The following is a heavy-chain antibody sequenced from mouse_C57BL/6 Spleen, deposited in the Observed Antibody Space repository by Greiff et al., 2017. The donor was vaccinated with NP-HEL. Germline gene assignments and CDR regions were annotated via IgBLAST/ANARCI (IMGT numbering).Heavy chain of an antibody. CDR3: AREEYGSSYVFDY. V-gene: IGHV3-6*01. CDR2: ISYDGSN. D-gene: IGHD1-1*01. Sequence: EVQLQQSGPGLVKPSQSLSLTCSVTGYSITSGYYWNWIRQFPGNKLEWMGYISYDGSNNYNPSLKNRISITRDTSKNQFFLKLNSVTTEDTATYYCAREEYGSSYVFDYWGQGTTLTVSS. J-gene: IGHJ2*01. CDR1: GYSITSGYY.